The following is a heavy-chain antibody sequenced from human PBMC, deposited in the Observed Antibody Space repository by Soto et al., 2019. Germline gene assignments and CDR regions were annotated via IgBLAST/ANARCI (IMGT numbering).Heavy chain of an antibody. CDR3: ARDRGVAPPVAGNTHYYYYMDV. Sequence: QDQLVQSGAEVKKPGASVTVSCKASGYSFTNYGITWVRQAPGEGLEWLGWISAFHGNTHYAHKGQGRVTMTTDASTSTAYMELRSLRSDDTAVYYCARDRGVAPPVAGNTHYYYYMDVWGKGTTVTVSS. CDR1: GYSFTNYG. J-gene: IGHJ6*03. CDR2: ISAFHGNT. D-gene: IGHD6-19*01. V-gene: IGHV1-18*01.